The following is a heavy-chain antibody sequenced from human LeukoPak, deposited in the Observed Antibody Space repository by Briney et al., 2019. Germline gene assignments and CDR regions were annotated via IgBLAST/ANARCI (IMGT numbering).Heavy chain of an antibody. CDR2: INSSGGST. Sequence: ASVKVSCKASGYTFTSYYMHWVRQAPGQGLEWMGIINSSGGSTSYAQKFQGRVTMTRDTSTSTVYMELSSLRSEDTAVYYCAFSVVVTSFDYWGQGTLVTVSS. CDR3: AFSVVVTSFDY. CDR1: GYTFTSYY. V-gene: IGHV1-46*01. D-gene: IGHD3-22*01. J-gene: IGHJ4*02.